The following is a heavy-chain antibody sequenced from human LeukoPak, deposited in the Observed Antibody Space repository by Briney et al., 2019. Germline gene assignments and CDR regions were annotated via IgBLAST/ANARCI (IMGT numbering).Heavy chain of an antibody. CDR2: IYYSGST. Sequence: SETLSLTCTVSGGSIGSSSYYWGWIRQPPGKGLNWIGSIYYSGSTYYNPSLKSRVTISVDTSRDQFSLKLSSVTAADTAVYYCARDGSPPHYYYYMDVWGKGTTVTISS. CDR1: GGSIGSSSYY. J-gene: IGHJ6*03. CDR3: ARDGSPPHYYYYMDV. D-gene: IGHD1-26*01. V-gene: IGHV4-39*07.